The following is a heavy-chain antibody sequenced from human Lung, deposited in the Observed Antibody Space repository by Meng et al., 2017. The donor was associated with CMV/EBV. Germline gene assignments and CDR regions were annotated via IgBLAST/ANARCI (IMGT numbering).Heavy chain of an antibody. D-gene: IGHD3-10*01. Sequence: QVPLRESGPGLVKPSETLSLTCTVSGGSINGYSWTWIRHPPGKGLEWIGYIYYSGGTEYNPSLKSRLTISVDTSKNQFSLELRSVTASDTALYYCARDIIYYEHWGQGSLVTVSS. CDR1: GGSINGYS. CDR2: IYYSGGT. CDR3: ARDIIYYEH. J-gene: IGHJ1*01. V-gene: IGHV4-59*01.